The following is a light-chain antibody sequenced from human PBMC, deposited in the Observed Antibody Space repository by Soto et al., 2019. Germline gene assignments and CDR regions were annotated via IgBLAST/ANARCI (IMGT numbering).Light chain of an antibody. Sequence: QSALTQPSSVSGSPGQSVAISCTGGSSDVGKYNYVSWYQHHPGKAPRLMIYDVNKRPSGVPDRFSGSKSGNTASLTISGLQSEDEGDYYCCSYAGSDTVVVIGGGTKHTVL. CDR2: DVN. V-gene: IGLV2-11*01. CDR3: CSYAGSDTVVV. J-gene: IGLJ3*02. CDR1: SSDVGKYNY.